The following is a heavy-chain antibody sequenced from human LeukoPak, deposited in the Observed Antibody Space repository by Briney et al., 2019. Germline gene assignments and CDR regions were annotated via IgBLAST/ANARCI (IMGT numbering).Heavy chain of an antibody. CDR1: GFTVSTNY. CDR3: ARDGPGNYDSSSFDY. D-gene: IGHD3-22*01. J-gene: IGHJ4*02. Sequence: PGGSLRLSCAASGFTVSTNYMSWVRQAPGKGLEWVSSIYKGDKPCYADSVKGRFTISRDTSKNTLYLQMDSLRAEDTAVYYCARDGPGNYDSSSFDYWGQGTLVTVSS. V-gene: IGHV3-53*01. CDR2: IYKGDKP.